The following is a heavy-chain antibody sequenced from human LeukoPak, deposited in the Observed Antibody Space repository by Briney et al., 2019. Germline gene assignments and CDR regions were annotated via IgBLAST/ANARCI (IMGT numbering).Heavy chain of an antibody. J-gene: IGHJ4*02. Sequence: GGSLRLSCTASGFTFRSYAMNWVRQAPGKGLEWVSVISLNDGSTYYADSVRGRFTISRDNSKNTLFLQMNGLRAEDTAIYYCAKAMTSSIYYFDSWGQGTLVTVSS. CDR1: GFTFRSYA. D-gene: IGHD3-9*01. CDR2: ISLNDGST. CDR3: AKAMTSSIYYFDS. V-gene: IGHV3-23*01.